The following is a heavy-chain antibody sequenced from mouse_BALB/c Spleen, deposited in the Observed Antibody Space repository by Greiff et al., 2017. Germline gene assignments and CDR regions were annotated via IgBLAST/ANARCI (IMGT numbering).Heavy chain of an antibody. CDR3: ARNDYFDY. Sequence: EVQLQESGAELVKPGASVKLSCTASGFNIKDTYMHWVKQRPEQGLEWIGRIDPANGNTKYDPKFQGKATITADTSSNTAYLQLSSLTSEATAVYYCARNDYFDYWGQGTTLTVSS. V-gene: IGHV14-3*02. J-gene: IGHJ2*01. CDR2: IDPANGNT. CDR1: GFNIKDTY.